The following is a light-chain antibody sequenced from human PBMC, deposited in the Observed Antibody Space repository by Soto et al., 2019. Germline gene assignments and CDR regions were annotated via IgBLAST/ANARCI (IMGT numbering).Light chain of an antibody. V-gene: IGLV1-47*02. J-gene: IGLJ2*01. Sequence: QSVLTQPPSTSGTPGQRVTISCSGSNSNIGNNFVFWYQHLPGTAPKLLIYRHNQRPSGVPDRFSGSTSGTSASLAISGLRSEDEADYYCAAWDDSLSGVVFGGGTKLTVL. CDR3: AAWDDSLSGVV. CDR2: RHN. CDR1: NSNIGNNF.